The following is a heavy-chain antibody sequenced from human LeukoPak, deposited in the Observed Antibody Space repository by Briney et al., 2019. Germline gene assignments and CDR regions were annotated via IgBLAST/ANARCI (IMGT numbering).Heavy chain of an antibody. J-gene: IGHJ4*02. Sequence: GGSLRLSCAASGFTFSNYEMNWVRQAPGKGLEWVSYISSSGSTTYYADSVKGRFTISRDNAKNSLYLQMNSLRGEDTAVYYCAKGPVLTGYYPFDFWGQGTLVTVSS. CDR2: ISSSGSTT. V-gene: IGHV3-48*03. CDR1: GFTFSNYE. CDR3: AKGPVLTGYYPFDF. D-gene: IGHD3-9*01.